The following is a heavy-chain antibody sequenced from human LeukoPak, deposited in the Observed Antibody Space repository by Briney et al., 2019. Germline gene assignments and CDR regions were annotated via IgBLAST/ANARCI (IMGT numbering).Heavy chain of an antibody. J-gene: IGHJ6*04. D-gene: IGHD3-9*01. CDR2: ISYDGANK. CDR1: GFTFSSYA. CDR3: AREEGYYDILSAHYYYYGMDV. Sequence: GGSLRLSCAASGFTFSSYAMHWVRQAPGKGLEWVTLISYDGANKYHADSVKGRFTISRDNSKNTLYLQMNSLRAEDTAVYYCAREEGYYDILSAHYYYYGMDVWGKGTTVTVSS. V-gene: IGHV3-30*04.